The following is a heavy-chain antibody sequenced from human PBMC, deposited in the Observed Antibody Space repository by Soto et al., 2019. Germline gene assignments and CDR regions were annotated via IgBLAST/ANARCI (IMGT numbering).Heavy chain of an antibody. CDR1: GYTFTSYG. V-gene: IGHV1-18*01. CDR2: ISAYNGNT. J-gene: IGHJ5*02. D-gene: IGHD6-13*01. CDR3: ARVDSSSWYALFPTSTLEYNWFDP. Sequence: QVQLVQSGAEVKKPGASVKVSCKASGYTFTSYGISWVRQAPGQGLEWMGWISAYNGNTNYAQKLQGRVTMTTDTSTSTAYMELRSLRSDDTAVYYCARVDSSSWYALFPTSTLEYNWFDPWGQGTLVTVSS.